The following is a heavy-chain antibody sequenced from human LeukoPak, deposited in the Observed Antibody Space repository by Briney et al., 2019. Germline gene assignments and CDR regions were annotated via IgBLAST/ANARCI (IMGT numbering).Heavy chain of an antibody. D-gene: IGHD6-19*01. CDR1: GGSISSYY. Sequence: SETLSLTCTVSGGSISSYYWSWIRQPPGKGLEWIGYIYYSGSTNYNPSLKSRVTISVDTSKNQFSLKLSSVTAADTAVYYCARVTHSSGWVFDYWGQGTLVTVSS. CDR2: IYYSGST. V-gene: IGHV4-59*01. J-gene: IGHJ4*02. CDR3: ARVTHSSGWVFDY.